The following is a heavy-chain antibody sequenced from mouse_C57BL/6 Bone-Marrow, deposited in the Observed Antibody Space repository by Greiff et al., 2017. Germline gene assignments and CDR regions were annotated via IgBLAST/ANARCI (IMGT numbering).Heavy chain of an antibody. V-gene: IGHV1-50*01. D-gene: IGHD1-1*01. J-gene: IGHJ2*01. CDR2: IDPSDSYT. CDR3: AREGRPYYGSSLYYFDY. CDR1: GYTFTSYW. Sequence: VQLQQSGAELVKPGASVKLSCKASGYTFTSYWMQWVKQRPGQGLEWIGEIDPSDSYTNYNQKFKGKATLTVDTSSSTAYVQISSLTSEDSAVYYCAREGRPYYGSSLYYFDYWGQGTTLTVSS.